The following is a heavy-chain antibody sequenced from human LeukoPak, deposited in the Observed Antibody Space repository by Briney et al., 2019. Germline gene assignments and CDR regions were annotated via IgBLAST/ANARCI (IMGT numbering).Heavy chain of an antibody. J-gene: IGHJ4*02. D-gene: IGHD3-10*01. CDR2: ISTSSSYI. Sequence: GGSLRLSCAASGFTFSSYSMNWVRQAPGKGLEWVSFISTSSSYIYYADSVKGRFTISRDNSKNTLYLQMNSLKPDDTAVYYCTTYYFGSGNYGVIRYWGQGTLVTVSS. CDR1: GFTFSSYS. V-gene: IGHV3-21*03. CDR3: TTYYFGSGNYGVIRY.